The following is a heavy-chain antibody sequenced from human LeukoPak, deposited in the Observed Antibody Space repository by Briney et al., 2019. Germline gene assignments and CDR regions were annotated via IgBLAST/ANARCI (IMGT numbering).Heavy chain of an antibody. Sequence: GWSLRLSCAASGFTFRIYSMNWVRQAPGTGLEWVSSIGPSSGDIYYADSVKGRFTISRDNDKNSLYLQMNSLRAEDTAVYYCARDRGARGRGLAWGQGTQVTVSS. J-gene: IGHJ5*02. V-gene: IGHV3-21*01. CDR3: ARDRGARGRGLA. CDR2: IGPSSGDI. D-gene: IGHD3-10*01. CDR1: GFTFRIYS.